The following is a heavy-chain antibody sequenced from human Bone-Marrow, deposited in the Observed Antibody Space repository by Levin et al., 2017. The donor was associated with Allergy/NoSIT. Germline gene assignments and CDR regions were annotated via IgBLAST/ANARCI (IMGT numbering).Heavy chain of an antibody. Sequence: SGPTLVKPTQTLTLTCTFSGFSLSTSGVRVSWIRQSPGKALEWLARIDWDDDKFFSSSLGTRLAISKDTSKNQVVLTMTNMDPADTGTYYCARMRALSSSGWHGWFDPWGQGTLVTVSS. V-gene: IGHV2-70*04. D-gene: IGHD6-19*01. J-gene: IGHJ5*02. CDR1: GFSLSTSGVR. CDR2: IDWDDDK. CDR3: ARMRALSSSGWHGWFDP.